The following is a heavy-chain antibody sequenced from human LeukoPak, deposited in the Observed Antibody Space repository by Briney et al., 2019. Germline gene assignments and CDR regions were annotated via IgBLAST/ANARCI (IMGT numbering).Heavy chain of an antibody. CDR2: ISGSGGST. Sequence: GGSLRLSCAASGFTFSSYWMSWVRQAPGKGLEWVSAISGSGGSTYYADSVKGRFTISRDNSKNTLYLQMNSLRAEDTAVYYCAKDSVLLWFGELLGFDYWGQGTLVTVSS. CDR3: AKDSVLLWFGELLGFDY. J-gene: IGHJ4*02. CDR1: GFTFSSYW. V-gene: IGHV3-23*01. D-gene: IGHD3-10*01.